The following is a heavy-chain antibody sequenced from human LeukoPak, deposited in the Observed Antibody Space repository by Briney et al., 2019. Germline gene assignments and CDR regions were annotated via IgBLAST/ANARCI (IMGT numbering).Heavy chain of an antibody. CDR3: AKDGVPSRYFGRNYFDY. Sequence: GGSLRLSCAASGFTFRSYGMHWVRQAPGKGLEWVAFIRYDGSNKYYADSVKGRFTISRDNSKNTLYLQMNSLRAEDTAVYYCAKDGVPSRYFGRNYFDYWGQGTLVTVSS. CDR1: GFTFRSYG. V-gene: IGHV3-30*02. J-gene: IGHJ4*02. D-gene: IGHD2-8*01. CDR2: IRYDGSNK.